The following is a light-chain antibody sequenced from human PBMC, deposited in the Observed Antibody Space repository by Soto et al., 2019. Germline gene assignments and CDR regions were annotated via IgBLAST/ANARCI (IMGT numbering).Light chain of an antibody. V-gene: IGKV1-27*01. Sequence: DIQMTQSPSSLSASVGDRVTITCRASQGIDTYLAWYQQKPGQVPKLLIYAASTLQSGVPSRFSGRGSGTDFTLTISSLQSEDVATYFCQKYTSAPFTFGPGTKVDIK. CDR1: QGIDTY. J-gene: IGKJ3*01. CDR2: AAS. CDR3: QKYTSAPFT.